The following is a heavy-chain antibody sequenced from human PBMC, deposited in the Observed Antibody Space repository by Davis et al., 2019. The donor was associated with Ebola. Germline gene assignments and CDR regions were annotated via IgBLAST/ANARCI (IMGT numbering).Heavy chain of an antibody. CDR1: GGSISSSSYY. J-gene: IGHJ6*04. D-gene: IGHD3-16*02. CDR3: ARVRYYPFYYGMDV. V-gene: IGHV4-61*01. Sequence: MPSETLSLTCTVSGGSISSSSYYWSWIRQPPGKGLEWIGYIYYSGSTNYNPSLKSRVTISVDTSKNQFSLKLSSVTAADTAVYYCARVRYYPFYYGMDVWGKGTTVTVSS. CDR2: IYYSGST.